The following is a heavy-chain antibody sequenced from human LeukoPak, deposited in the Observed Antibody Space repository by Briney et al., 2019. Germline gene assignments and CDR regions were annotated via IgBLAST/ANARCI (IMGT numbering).Heavy chain of an antibody. CDR3: ARGVVVVAATDIWFDP. CDR2: INPNSGGT. V-gene: IGHV1-2*02. CDR1: GYTFTGYY. D-gene: IGHD2-15*01. J-gene: IGHJ5*02. Sequence: GASVKVSCKASGYTFTGYYMHWVRQAPGQGLEGMGWINPNSGGTNYAQKFRGRVTMTRDTSISTAYMELSRLRSDDTAVYYCARGVVVVAATDIWFDPWGQGTLVTVSS.